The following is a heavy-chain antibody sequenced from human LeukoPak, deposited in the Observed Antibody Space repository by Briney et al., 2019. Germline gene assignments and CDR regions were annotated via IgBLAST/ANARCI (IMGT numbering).Heavy chain of an antibody. D-gene: IGHD6-19*01. Sequence: GRSLRLSCAASGFTFSSYAMHWARQAPGKGLEWVAVISYDGSNKYYADSVKGRFTISRDNSKNTLYLQMNSLRAEDTAVYYCARERGKAVAGTMGYWGQGTLVTVSS. CDR3: ARERGKAVAGTMGY. V-gene: IGHV3-30*04. CDR2: ISYDGSNK. J-gene: IGHJ4*02. CDR1: GFTFSSYA.